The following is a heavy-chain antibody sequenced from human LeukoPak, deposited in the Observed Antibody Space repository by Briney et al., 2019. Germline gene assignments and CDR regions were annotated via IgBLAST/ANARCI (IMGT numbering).Heavy chain of an antibody. CDR1: GFIVSSNY. J-gene: IGHJ4*02. CDR3: ARGGDSSSFYYFDY. CDR2: IYSGGST. D-gene: IGHD6-13*01. V-gene: IGHV3-53*01. Sequence: GGSLRLSCAASGFIVSSNYMSWVRHAPGEGLEWVSVIYSGGSTYYADSVKGRFTISRDNSKNTLYLQMNSLRAEDTAVYYCARGGDSSSFYYFDYWGQGTLVTVSS.